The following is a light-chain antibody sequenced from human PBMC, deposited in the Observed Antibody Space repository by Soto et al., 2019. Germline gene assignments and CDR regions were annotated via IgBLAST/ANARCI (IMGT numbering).Light chain of an antibody. CDR2: KAS. CDR1: QTISSW. V-gene: IGKV1-5*03. CDR3: QQYSYYAT. Sequence: DIQMTQSPSTLSASVGDRVTITCRASQTISSWLAWYQQKPGKAPKLLIYKASTSESGVPSRFSGSGSGTDFTLTVTSLQPEDFATYYCQQYSYYATFGQGTKVEIK. J-gene: IGKJ1*01.